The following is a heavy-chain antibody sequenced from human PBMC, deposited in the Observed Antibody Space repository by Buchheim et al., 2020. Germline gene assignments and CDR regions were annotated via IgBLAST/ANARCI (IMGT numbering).Heavy chain of an antibody. CDR1: GFTFSSYA. D-gene: IGHD4-17*01. Sequence: QVQLVESGGGVVQPGRSLRLSCAASGFTFSSYAMHWVRQAPGKGLEWVAVISYDGSNKYYADSVKGRFTISRDNSKNTLYLQMNSLRAEDTAVYYCARDLEIGLTTDYYYYGMDVWGQGTT. CDR3: ARDLEIGLTTDYYYYGMDV. CDR2: ISYDGSNK. V-gene: IGHV3-30-3*01. J-gene: IGHJ6*02.